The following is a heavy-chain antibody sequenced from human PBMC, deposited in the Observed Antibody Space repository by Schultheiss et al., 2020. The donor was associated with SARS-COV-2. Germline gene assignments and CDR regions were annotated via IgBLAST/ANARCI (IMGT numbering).Heavy chain of an antibody. D-gene: IGHD2/OR15-2a*01. CDR3: ARGASPGIVGWSDP. Sequence: SETLSLTCTVSVGSISSYYWTWIRQSPGKGLEWIGYISYTGTTKYSPSLKSRLAMSVDTSRNQISLKLSSVTAADTAVYYCARGASPGIVGWSDPWGQGTLVTVSS. CDR2: ISYTGTT. V-gene: IGHV4-59*01. J-gene: IGHJ5*02. CDR1: VGSISSYY.